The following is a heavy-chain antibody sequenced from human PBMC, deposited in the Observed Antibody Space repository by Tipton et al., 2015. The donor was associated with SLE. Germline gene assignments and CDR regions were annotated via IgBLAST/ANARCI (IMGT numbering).Heavy chain of an antibody. CDR3: AKAGDTAMVYFDY. D-gene: IGHD5-18*01. Sequence: SLRLSCAASGFTVSSNYMSWVRQAPGKGLEWVSGISWNSGSIGYADSVKGRFTISRDNAKNSLYLQMNSLRAEDTALYYCAKAGDTAMVYFDYWGQGTLVTVSS. CDR1: GFTVSSNY. CDR2: ISWNSGSI. V-gene: IGHV3-9*01. J-gene: IGHJ4*02.